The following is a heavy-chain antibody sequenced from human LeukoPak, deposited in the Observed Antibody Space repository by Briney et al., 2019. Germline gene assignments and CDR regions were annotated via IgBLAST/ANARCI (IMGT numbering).Heavy chain of an antibody. CDR2: IQYKESNE. V-gene: IGHV3-30*02. CDR1: GFSLSGYG. J-gene: IGHJ4*02. CDR3: AKGGSKRRITIFGVVTCQFGY. D-gene: IGHD3-3*01. Sequence: GGPLRLSCAAPGFSLSGYGMPWVRQAPAKGLGWVAFIQYKESNEYYADSVKGRFTISRDNSKNTLYLQMNSLRAEDTAVYYCAKGGSKRRITIFGVVTCQFGYWGQGTLVTVSS.